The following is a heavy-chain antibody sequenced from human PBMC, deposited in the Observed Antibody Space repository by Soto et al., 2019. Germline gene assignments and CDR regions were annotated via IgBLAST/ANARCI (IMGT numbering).Heavy chain of an antibody. CDR3: ARDAYYDFWSGSGPPGMDV. Sequence: PSETLSLTCTVSGGSISSYYWSWIRQPAGKGLEWIGRIYTSGSTNYNPSLKSRVTMSVDTSKNQFSLKLSSVTAADTAVYYCARDAYYDFWSGSGPPGMDVWGQGTTVTVSS. V-gene: IGHV4-4*07. D-gene: IGHD3-3*01. CDR1: GGSISSYY. J-gene: IGHJ6*02. CDR2: IYTSGST.